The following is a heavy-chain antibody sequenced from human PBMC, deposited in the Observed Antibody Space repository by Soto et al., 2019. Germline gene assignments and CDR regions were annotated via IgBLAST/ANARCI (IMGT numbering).Heavy chain of an antibody. J-gene: IGHJ4*02. CDR1: GGSISSSSYY. CDR3: ATHLYYFWSGYPGPFDY. V-gene: IGHV4-39*01. Sequence: SETLSLTCTVSGGSISSSSYYWGWIRQPPGKGLEWIGSIYYSGSTYYNPSLKSRVTISVDTSKNQFSLKLSSVTAADTAVYYCATHLYYFWSGYPGPFDYWGQGTLVTVSS. D-gene: IGHD3-3*01. CDR2: IYYSGST.